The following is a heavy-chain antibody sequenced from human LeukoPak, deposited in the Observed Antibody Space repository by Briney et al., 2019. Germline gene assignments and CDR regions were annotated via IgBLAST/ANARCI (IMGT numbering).Heavy chain of an antibody. D-gene: IGHD6-6*01. CDR2: MNPNSGNT. CDR1: GYTFTNYD. V-gene: IGHV1-8*01. CDR3: ARGKAVRQSDAFDI. J-gene: IGHJ3*02. Sequence: EASVKVSCKASGYTFTNYDINWVRQATGQGLEWMGWMNPNSGNTGYAQKFQGRVIITRNTSISTAYMELSGLRSEDTAVYYCARGKAVRQSDAFDIWGQGTMVTVSS.